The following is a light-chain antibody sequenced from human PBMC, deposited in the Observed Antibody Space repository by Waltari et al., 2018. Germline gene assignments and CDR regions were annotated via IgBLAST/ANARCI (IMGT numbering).Light chain of an antibody. CDR1: QSVSSN. CDR3: QQYNNWPVA. CDR2: GPS. J-gene: IGKJ1*01. V-gene: IGKV3-15*01. Sequence: EIVMAQSPATLSVSPGERATLSCRASQSVSSNLAGYQQKPGQPPGLLIYGPSTRATGIPARFSGSGSGTEFTLTSSSLQSEDVAVYYCQQYNNWPVAFGQGTKVEIK.